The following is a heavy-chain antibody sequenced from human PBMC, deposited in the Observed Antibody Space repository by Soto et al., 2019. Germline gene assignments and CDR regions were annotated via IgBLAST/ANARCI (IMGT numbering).Heavy chain of an antibody. J-gene: IGHJ4*02. Sequence: QVQLVQSGAEVKKPGASVKVSCKASGYTFTSYGISWVRQAPGQGLEWMGWISAYNGNTNYAQKLQGRVTMTTDTSTSTAYMELRSLRSDDTAVYYCARDPVGYCSGGSCYPVTNRFAYWGQGTLVTVSS. CDR2: ISAYNGNT. CDR3: ARDPVGYCSGGSCYPVTNRFAY. CDR1: GYTFTSYG. D-gene: IGHD2-15*01. V-gene: IGHV1-18*01.